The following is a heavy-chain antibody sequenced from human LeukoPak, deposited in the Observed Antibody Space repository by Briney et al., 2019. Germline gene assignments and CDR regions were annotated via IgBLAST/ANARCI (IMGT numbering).Heavy chain of an antibody. CDR1: GGTFSSYA. Sequence: GASVKVSCKASGGTFSSYAISWVRQAPGQGLEWVGRIIPIFGTANYAQKFQGRVTITTDESTSTAYMELSSLRSEDTAVYYCARGSDGAFDIWGQGTMVTVSS. V-gene: IGHV1-69*05. CDR2: IIPIFGTA. D-gene: IGHD5-24*01. CDR3: ARGSDGAFDI. J-gene: IGHJ3*02.